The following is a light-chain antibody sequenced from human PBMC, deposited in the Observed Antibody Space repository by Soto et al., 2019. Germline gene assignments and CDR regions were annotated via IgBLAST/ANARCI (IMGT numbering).Light chain of an antibody. Sequence: EIVMTQSPVTLSVSPGERATLSCRASQSVSTKLAWHQQKPGQAPRLLIYDASTRATGIPARFSGSGSGTEFTLTISSLQSEDFAVYYCQQYNNWPPWTFGQGTKVDIK. V-gene: IGKV3-15*01. J-gene: IGKJ1*01. CDR3: QQYNNWPPWT. CDR1: QSVSTK. CDR2: DAS.